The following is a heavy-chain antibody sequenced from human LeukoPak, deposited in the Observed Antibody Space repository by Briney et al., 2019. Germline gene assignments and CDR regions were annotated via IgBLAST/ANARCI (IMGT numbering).Heavy chain of an antibody. CDR1: GGSISSYY. CDR3: ARGPAGWSGYSYYYYYYMDV. CDR2: IYYSGST. D-gene: IGHD3-3*01. J-gene: IGHJ6*03. Sequence: SETLSLTCTVSGGSISSYYWSWIRQPPGKGLEWIGYIYYSGSTNYNPSLKSRVTISVDTSKNQFSLKLSSVTAADTAVYYCARGPAGWSGYSYYYYYYMDVWGKGTTVTVSS. V-gene: IGHV4-59*01.